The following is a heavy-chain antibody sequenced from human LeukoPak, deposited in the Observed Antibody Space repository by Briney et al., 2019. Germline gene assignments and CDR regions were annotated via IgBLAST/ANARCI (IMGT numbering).Heavy chain of an antibody. V-gene: IGHV1-2*02. J-gene: IGHJ6*02. Sequence: ASVKVSCKASGYTFTSYYMNWVRQAPGQGLEWMGWINPNSGGTNYAQKFQGRVTMTRDTSISTAYMELSRLRSDDTAVYYCASNYDILTGSYGMDVWGQGTTVTVSS. D-gene: IGHD3-9*01. CDR3: ASNYDILTGSYGMDV. CDR2: INPNSGGT. CDR1: GYTFTSYY.